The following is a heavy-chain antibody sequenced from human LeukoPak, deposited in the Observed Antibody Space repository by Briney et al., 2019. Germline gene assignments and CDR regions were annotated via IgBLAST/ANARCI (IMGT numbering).Heavy chain of an antibody. V-gene: IGHV4-59*01. D-gene: IGHD3-10*01. CDR1: GFIFSSYG. J-gene: IGHJ4*02. CDR2: FYNGRP. CDR3: ARDRELGY. Sequence: GSLRLSCAASGFIFSSYGFQWIRQTPGKGLEWIGFYNGRPNYNPSLKSRVTISVDTSKNQFSLKLTSVTAADTAVYYCARDRELGYWGQGTLVTVSS.